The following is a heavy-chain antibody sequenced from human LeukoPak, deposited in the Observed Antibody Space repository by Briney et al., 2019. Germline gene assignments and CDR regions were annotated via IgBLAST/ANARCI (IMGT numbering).Heavy chain of an antibody. D-gene: IGHD4-11*01. V-gene: IGHV1-58*02. CDR1: GFTFTSSA. CDR2: IVVGSGNT. J-gene: IGHJ6*02. Sequence: ASVKVSCKASGFTFTSSAMQWVRQARGQRLEWIGWIVVGSGNTNYAQKFQERVTITRDMSTSTAYMELSSLRSEDTAVYYCAAVPVTIGLDGMDVWGQGTTVTVSS. CDR3: AAVPVTIGLDGMDV.